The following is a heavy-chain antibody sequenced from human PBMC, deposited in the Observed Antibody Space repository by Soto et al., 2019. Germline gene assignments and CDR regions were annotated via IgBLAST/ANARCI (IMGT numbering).Heavy chain of an antibody. CDR1: GGSISGYY. CDR3: ARETYGDYGHLDY. V-gene: IGHV4-59*01. CDR2: LYYSEGT. J-gene: IGHJ4*02. Sequence: QVQLQESGPGLVKPSETLSLTCTVSGGSISGYYWSWMRQPPGKGLEWIGLLYYSEGTTYNPSLKSRGTISVDTSKHQVSLKLSSVTTADTAVYYCARETYGDYGHLDYWGQGTLVTASS. D-gene: IGHD4-17*01.